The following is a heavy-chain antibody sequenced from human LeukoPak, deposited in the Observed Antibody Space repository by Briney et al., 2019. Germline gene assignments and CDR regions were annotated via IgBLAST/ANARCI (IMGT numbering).Heavy chain of an antibody. V-gene: IGHV1-2*02. CDR3: ARGPPNYDFWSGYLPGY. CDR2: INPNGGGT. Sequence: ASVKVSCKASGYTFTGYYMHWVRQAPGQGLEWMGWINPNGGGTNYAQKFQGRVTMTRDTSISTAYMELSRLRSDDTAVYYCARGPPNYDFWSGYLPGYWGQGTLVTVSS. J-gene: IGHJ4*02. CDR1: GYTFTGYY. D-gene: IGHD3-3*01.